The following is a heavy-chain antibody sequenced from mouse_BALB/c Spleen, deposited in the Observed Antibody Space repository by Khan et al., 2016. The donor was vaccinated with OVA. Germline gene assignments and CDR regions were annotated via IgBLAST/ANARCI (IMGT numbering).Heavy chain of an antibody. V-gene: IGHV1-18*01. D-gene: IGHD3-3*01. CDR3: AKDAGRY. CDR2: INPKNGVT. CDR1: GYTFTEYT. Sequence: IQLVQSGPELVKPGASVKISCKTSGYTFTEYTLHWVKQSHGKSLEWIGVINPKNGVTSYNQNFKGKATLTVDKSSSTAYMEFRSLTSEDSAVFYCAKDAGRYWGQGTSVTVSS. J-gene: IGHJ4*01.